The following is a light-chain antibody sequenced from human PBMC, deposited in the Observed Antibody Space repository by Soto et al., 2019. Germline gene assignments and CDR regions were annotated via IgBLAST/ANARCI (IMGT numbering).Light chain of an antibody. CDR3: QHYGSSLLFT. J-gene: IGKJ3*01. CDR2: GAS. Sequence: EIVLTQSPGTLSLSPGERATLSCRASQSVSSSYLAWYQQKPGQAPRLLIYGASSRATGIPDRFSGSASGTDFTLTISTLEPEDSAVYYCQHYGSSLLFTFGPGTKADIK. CDR1: QSVSSSY. V-gene: IGKV3-20*01.